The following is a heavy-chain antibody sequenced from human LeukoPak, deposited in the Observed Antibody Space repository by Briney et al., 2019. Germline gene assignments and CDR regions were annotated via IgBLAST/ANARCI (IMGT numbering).Heavy chain of an antibody. D-gene: IGHD4-23*01. CDR1: GYSISSGFY. Sequence: SETLSLTCSVSGYSISSGFYWGWIRQPPGKGLEWIGSIFHSGSTYYNPSLKSRVTISVDTSKNQFSLKLSSVTAADTAVYYCARDSNYGGNSGGDWFDPWGQGTLVTVSS. CDR3: ARDSNYGGNSGGDWFDP. J-gene: IGHJ5*02. V-gene: IGHV4-38-2*02. CDR2: IFHSGST.